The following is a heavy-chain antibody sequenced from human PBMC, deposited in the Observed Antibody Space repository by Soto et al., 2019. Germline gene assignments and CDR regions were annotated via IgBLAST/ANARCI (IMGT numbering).Heavy chain of an antibody. V-gene: IGHV3-30*03. Sequence: QAHLVESGGGVVQPGRSLRLSCAASGFTFTSYGMHWVRQAPGTRLAWVAVISYDGGLQHYADSVKGRFTISRDNSKNVVLLQMNSLRAEDTDVYYCVSDRGYGHASVPYSWGQGTLVSVSS. CDR2: ISYDGGLQ. CDR1: GFTFTSYG. J-gene: IGHJ4*02. D-gene: IGHD5-18*01. CDR3: VSDRGYGHASVPYS.